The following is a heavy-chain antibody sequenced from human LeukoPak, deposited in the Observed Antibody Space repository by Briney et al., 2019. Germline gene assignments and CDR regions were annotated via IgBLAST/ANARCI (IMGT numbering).Heavy chain of an antibody. CDR1: GFTFSSYA. CDR2: ISYYGSNK. V-gene: IGHV3-30-3*01. J-gene: IGHJ4*02. CDR3: ARGFVLGAAKNYFDY. Sequence: GGSLRLSCAASGFTFSSYAMQWVRQAPGKGLEWVAVISYYGSNKYYADSVKGRFTISRDNSKNTLSLQMNSLRAEDTALYYCARGFVLGAAKNYFDYWGQGTLVTVSS. D-gene: IGHD2-21*02.